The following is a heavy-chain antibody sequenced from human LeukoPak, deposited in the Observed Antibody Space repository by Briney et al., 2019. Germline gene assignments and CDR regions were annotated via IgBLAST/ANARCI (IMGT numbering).Heavy chain of an antibody. J-gene: IGHJ4*02. Sequence: GGSLRLSCAASGFTFDDYAMHWVRQAPGKGLEWVSGISWNSGSIGYADSVKGRFTISRDNAKNSLYLQMNSLRAEDTALYYCAKDVGYSGYDGYFDYWGQGTLVTVSS. D-gene: IGHD5-12*01. CDR1: GFTFDDYA. V-gene: IGHV3-9*01. CDR2: ISWNSGSI. CDR3: AKDVGYSGYDGYFDY.